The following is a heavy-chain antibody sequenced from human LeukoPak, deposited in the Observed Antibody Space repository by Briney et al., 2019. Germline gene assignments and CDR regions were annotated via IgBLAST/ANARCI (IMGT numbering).Heavy chain of an antibody. V-gene: IGHV3-21*01. D-gene: IGHD3-22*01. Sequence: GGSLRLSCAASGFSFNSYNMNWVRQAPGKGLEWVSFISSHSSYIYYADSVKGRFTISRDNAKNTLYLQMNSLRAEDTAVYYCARNKEDSGGCTLGYWGEGTLVTVSS. CDR1: GFSFNSYN. CDR2: ISSHSSYI. CDR3: ARNKEDSGGCTLGY. J-gene: IGHJ4*02.